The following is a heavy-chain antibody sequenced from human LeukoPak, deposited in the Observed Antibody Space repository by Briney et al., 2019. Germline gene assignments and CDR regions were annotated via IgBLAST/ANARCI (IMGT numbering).Heavy chain of an antibody. V-gene: IGHV1-8*01. CDR2: MSPNSGDT. D-gene: IGHD7-27*01. J-gene: IGHJ4*02. CDR3: ARGPPNWGYDY. Sequence: GASVKVSFKASGYTFTSYDSNWVRQATGQRPEWMGWMSPNSGDTGYAQKFQDRVTMTRNTSISTAYMELSSLRSDDTPVYYCARGPPNWGYDYWGPGTLVTVSS. CDR1: GYTFTSYD.